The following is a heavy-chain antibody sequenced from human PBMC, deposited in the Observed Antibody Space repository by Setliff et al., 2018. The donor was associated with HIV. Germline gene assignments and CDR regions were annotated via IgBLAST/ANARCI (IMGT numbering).Heavy chain of an antibody. CDR1: GASFSNYY. CDR3: VRGRDFIVRHLHFTAGGAYDV. CDR2: IAHSGGT. J-gene: IGHJ3*01. Sequence: KPSETLSLTCAVYGASFSNYYWTWIRQSPGTGLEWLGEIAHSGGTNYKSSLKSRLTISVDPSRNQFSLRLTSVTVADTAVYYCVRGRDFIVRHLHFTAGGAYDVWGPGTLVTVSS. D-gene: IGHD2-21*01. V-gene: IGHV4-34*01.